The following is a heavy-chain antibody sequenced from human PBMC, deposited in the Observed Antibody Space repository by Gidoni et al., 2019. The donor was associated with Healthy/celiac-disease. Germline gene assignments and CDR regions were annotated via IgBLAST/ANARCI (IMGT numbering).Heavy chain of an antibody. Sequence: EVQLLESGGGLVQPGGSLILSCAASAFPFSSYAMSWVLQAPGKGLEWVSAISGSGGSTYYADSVKGRFTSSRDNSKNTLYLQMNSLRAEDTAVYYCAKDLDGDYSYYFDYWGQGTLVTVSS. D-gene: IGHD4-17*01. V-gene: IGHV3-23*01. CDR2: ISGSGGST. J-gene: IGHJ4*02. CDR3: AKDLDGDYSYYFDY. CDR1: AFPFSSYA.